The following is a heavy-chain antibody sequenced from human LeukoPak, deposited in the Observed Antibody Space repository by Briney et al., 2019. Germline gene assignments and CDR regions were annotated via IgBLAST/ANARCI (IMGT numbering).Heavy chain of an antibody. Sequence: SETLSLTCTVSGGSISSYHWSWIREPPGKGLECIGYIYYSGSTNYNPSLKRRVTISVDTSKNQFSLKLSSVTAADTAVYYCARARNYYDSSDYYYEGDAFDIWGQGTMVTVSS. CDR2: IYYSGST. CDR3: ARARNYYDSSDYYYEGDAFDI. J-gene: IGHJ3*02. V-gene: IGHV4-59*01. CDR1: GGSISSYH. D-gene: IGHD3-22*01.